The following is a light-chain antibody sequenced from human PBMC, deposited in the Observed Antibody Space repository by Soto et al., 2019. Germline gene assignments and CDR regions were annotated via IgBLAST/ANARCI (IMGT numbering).Light chain of an antibody. V-gene: IGLV2-14*01. Sequence: QSVLTQPASVSGSPGQSITISCTGTRSDVGGYNYVSWYQQHPGKAPKLMIYDVSNRPSGVSNRFSGSKSGNTASLIISGLQAEDEADYYCSSYTSSSTLFYVFGTGTKVTVL. J-gene: IGLJ1*01. CDR2: DVS. CDR3: SSYTSSSTLFYV. CDR1: RSDVGGYNY.